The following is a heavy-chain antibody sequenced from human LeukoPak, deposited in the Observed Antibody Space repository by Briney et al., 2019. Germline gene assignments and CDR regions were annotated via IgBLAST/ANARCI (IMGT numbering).Heavy chain of an antibody. J-gene: IGHJ5*02. CDR2: IYYSGST. Sequence: SETLSLTCTVSGDSISDYYWNWIRQPPGKGLEWIGYIYYSGSTNYSPSLKSRVTISVDTSKNQFSLKLSSVTAADTAVYYCARHLYYYGSGSYHNWFDPWGQGTLVTVSS. CDR3: ARHLYYYGSGSYHNWFDP. D-gene: IGHD3-10*01. V-gene: IGHV4-59*08. CDR1: GDSISDYY.